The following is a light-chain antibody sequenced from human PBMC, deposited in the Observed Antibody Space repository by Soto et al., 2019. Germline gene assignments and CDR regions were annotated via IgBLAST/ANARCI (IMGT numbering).Light chain of an antibody. CDR1: ETVRSN. Sequence: VMTQSPDTLSVSPGERATLSCRASETVRSNLAWYQQKPGQAPRLLIYGASSRATGIPDRFSGSGSGTDFTLTISRLEPEDFAVYYCQQYGSSPPTFGQGAKVDI. CDR3: QQYGSSPPT. J-gene: IGKJ1*01. CDR2: GAS. V-gene: IGKV3-20*01.